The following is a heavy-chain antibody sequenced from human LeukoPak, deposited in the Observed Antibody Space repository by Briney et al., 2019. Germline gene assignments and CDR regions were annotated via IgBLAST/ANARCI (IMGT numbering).Heavy chain of an antibody. J-gene: IGHJ5*02. D-gene: IGHD3-16*02. V-gene: IGHV4-39*07. CDR1: GGSISRSSYY. CDR3: ARHAVLSYDYVWGSYRPAWFDP. Sequence: SETLSLTCTVSGGSISRSSYYWGWIRQPPGKGLEWIGSIYYSGSTYYNPSLKSRATISVDTSKNQFSLKLSSVTAADTAVYYCARHAVLSYDYVWGSYRPAWFDPWGQGTLVTVSS. CDR2: IYYSGST.